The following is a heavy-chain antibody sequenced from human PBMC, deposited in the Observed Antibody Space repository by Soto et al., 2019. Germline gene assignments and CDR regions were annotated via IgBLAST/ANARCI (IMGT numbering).Heavy chain of an antibody. CDR3: ARGNIAVAVRGLFDY. CDR2: INIDGTNM. J-gene: IGHJ4*02. Sequence: EVQLVESGGGLVQPGGSLRLSCAASEFTFSTSWMHWVRQAPGKGLVWVSRINIDGTNMDYADSVKGRFTISRDNAKNTLYLQMNSLRAEDTAVYYCARGNIAVAVRGLFDYWGQGTQVTVAS. CDR1: EFTFSTSW. D-gene: IGHD6-19*01. V-gene: IGHV3-74*01.